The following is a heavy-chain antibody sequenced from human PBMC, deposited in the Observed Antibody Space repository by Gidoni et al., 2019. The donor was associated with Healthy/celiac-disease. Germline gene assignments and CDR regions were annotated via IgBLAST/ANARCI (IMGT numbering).Heavy chain of an antibody. J-gene: IGHJ5*02. CDR1: GYTFTSNY. Sequence: QVQLVQSGAEVTKPGASGKVSCKASGYTFTSNYMHWVRQAPGQGLEWMGIINPSSGSTSYAQKFQGRVTMTRDTSTSTVYMELSSLRSEDTAVYYCARVTYGSRRYYKGWFDPWGQGTLVSVS. CDR2: INPSSGST. V-gene: IGHV1-46*01. CDR3: ARVTYGSRRYYKGWFDP. D-gene: IGHD3-10*01.